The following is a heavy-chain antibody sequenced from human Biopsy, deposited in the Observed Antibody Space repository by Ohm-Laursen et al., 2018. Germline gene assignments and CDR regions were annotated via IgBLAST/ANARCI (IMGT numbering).Heavy chain of an antibody. Sequence: GTLSLTCTVSGGSISSSTTYYWAWLRQPPGKGLEWIGEINHSGSTNYNPSLKSRVTISLDTSKNQLSLKLSSVTAADTAVYYCARESDSSGYYYRDYWGQGTLVTVSS. V-gene: IGHV4-39*07. D-gene: IGHD3-22*01. CDR3: ARESDSSGYYYRDY. J-gene: IGHJ4*02. CDR2: INHSGST. CDR1: GGSISSSTTYY.